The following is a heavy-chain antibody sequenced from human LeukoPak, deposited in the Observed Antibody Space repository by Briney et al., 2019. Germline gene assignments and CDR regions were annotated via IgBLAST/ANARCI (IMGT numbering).Heavy chain of an antibody. D-gene: IGHD6-19*01. J-gene: IGHJ6*02. CDR2: TNHSGST. CDR3: ARTPGYSSGWYGYYYGMDV. Sequence: SETLSLTCAVYGVSFSGYYWSWIRQPPGKGLEWIGETNHSGSTNYNPSLKSRVTISVDTSKNQFSLKLSSVTAADTAVYYCARTPGYSSGWYGYYYGMDVWGQGTTVTVSS. V-gene: IGHV4-34*01. CDR1: GVSFSGYY.